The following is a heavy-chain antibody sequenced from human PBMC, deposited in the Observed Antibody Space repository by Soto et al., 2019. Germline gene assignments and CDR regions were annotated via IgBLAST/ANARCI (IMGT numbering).Heavy chain of an antibody. V-gene: IGHV4-59*01. CDR1: SGSITNYY. J-gene: IGHJ4*02. D-gene: IGHD2-15*01. Sequence: PSGRMSLTCTVSSGSITNYYWSLIRQPPGKGLEWIGYIYYSGSTNYNPSLKSRVTISVDTSKNQFSLKLSSVTAADTAVYYCAGLYCSGGSCSYFDYWGQGTLVTVSS. CDR3: AGLYCSGGSCSYFDY. CDR2: IYYSGST.